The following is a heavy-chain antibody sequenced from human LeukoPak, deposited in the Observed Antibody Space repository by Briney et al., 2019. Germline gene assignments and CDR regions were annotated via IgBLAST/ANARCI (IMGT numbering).Heavy chain of an antibody. CDR3: AKDWCFPCGGRDY. D-gene: IGHD4/OR15-4a*01. V-gene: IGHV3-23*01. CDR2: ISGSGGST. J-gene: IGHJ4*02. Sequence: GGSLRLSCAASGFTSSSYAMSWVRQAPGKGLEWVSAISGSGGSTYYADSVKGRFTISRDNSKNTLYLQMNSLRAEDTAVYYCAKDWCFPCGGRDYWGQGTLVTVSS. CDR1: GFTSSSYA.